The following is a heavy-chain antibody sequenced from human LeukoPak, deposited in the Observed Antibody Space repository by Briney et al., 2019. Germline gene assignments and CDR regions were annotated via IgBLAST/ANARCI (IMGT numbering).Heavy chain of an antibody. CDR2: ISAKRGKT. J-gene: IGHJ4*02. D-gene: IGHD4-17*01. V-gene: IGHV1-18*01. Sequence: GASVKVSCKASGYIFTTYDITWVRQAPGQGLEWMGWISAKRGKTNYAQKLQGRVTMTTDTSTSIVHMELRSLRSDDTAVYYCARGSPYDYGDFDYWGRGTLVTVPS. CDR1: GYIFTTYD. CDR3: ARGSPYDYGDFDY.